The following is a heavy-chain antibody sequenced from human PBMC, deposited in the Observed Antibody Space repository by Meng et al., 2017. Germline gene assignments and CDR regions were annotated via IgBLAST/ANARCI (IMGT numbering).Heavy chain of an antibody. CDR2: ISSNGGST. CDR1: GFTFSSYA. D-gene: IGHD3-10*01. J-gene: IGHJ4*02. V-gene: IGHV3-64*01. Sequence: GESLKISCAASGFTFSSYAMHWVRQAPGKGLEYVSAISSNGGSTYYANSVKGRFTISRDNSKNTLYLQMGSLRAEDMAVYYCARGKGDYYGSGSPYRGYFDYWGQGTLVTVSS. CDR3: ARGKGDYYGSGSPYRGYFDY.